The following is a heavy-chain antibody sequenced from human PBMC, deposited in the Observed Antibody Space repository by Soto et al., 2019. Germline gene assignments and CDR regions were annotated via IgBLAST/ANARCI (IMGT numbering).Heavy chain of an antibody. Sequence: QVQLQESGPGLVKPSETLSLTCTVSGGSISSYYWSWIRQPPGKGLEWIGYIYYSGSTNYNPSLKSRVTISVDTSKNQFSLKLSSVTAADTAVYYCARVMITFGGVMGTYYYYYMDVWGKGTTVTVSS. V-gene: IGHV4-59*01. CDR3: ARVMITFGGVMGTYYYYYMDV. J-gene: IGHJ6*03. D-gene: IGHD3-16*01. CDR2: IYYSGST. CDR1: GGSISSYY.